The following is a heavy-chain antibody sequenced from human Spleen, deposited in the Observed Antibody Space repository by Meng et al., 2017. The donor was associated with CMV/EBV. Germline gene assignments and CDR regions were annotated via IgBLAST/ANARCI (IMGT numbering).Heavy chain of an antibody. D-gene: IGHD2-2*01. CDR3: AKDLRAERVVVPAGGIDY. V-gene: IGHV3-30-3*01. Sequence: GESLKISCAASGFTFSSYAMHWVRQAPGKGLEWVAVISYDGSNKYYADSVKGRFTISRDNAKNTLYLQMNSLRAEDTAVYYCAKDLRAERVVVPAGGIDYWGQGTLVTVSS. CDR1: GFTFSSYA. J-gene: IGHJ4*02. CDR2: ISYDGSNK.